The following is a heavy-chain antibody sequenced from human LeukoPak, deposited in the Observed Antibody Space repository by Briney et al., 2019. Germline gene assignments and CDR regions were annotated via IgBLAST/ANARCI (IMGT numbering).Heavy chain of an antibody. CDR1: GYTFTGYY. D-gene: IGHD6-19*01. J-gene: IGHJ5*02. CDR2: INPNSGGT. V-gene: IGHV1-2*02. CDR3: ARGIAVAGFGLNWFDP. Sequence: ASVKVSCKASGYTFTGYYMHWVRQAPGQGLEWMGWINPNSGGTNYAQKFQGRVTMTRDTSISTAYMELSRRRSDDMAVYYCARGIAVAGFGLNWFDPWGQGTLVTVSS.